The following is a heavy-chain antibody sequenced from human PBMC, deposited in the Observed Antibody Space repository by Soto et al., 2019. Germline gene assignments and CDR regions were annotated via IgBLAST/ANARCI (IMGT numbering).Heavy chain of an antibody. CDR3: ARAKDFYSSGWYLDYFDY. V-gene: IGHV3-7*01. CDR1: GFTFSSYW. D-gene: IGHD6-19*01. Sequence: TGGSLRLSCAASGFTFSSYWMSWVRQAPGKGLEWVANIQQDGSEQYYVDSVKGRFTISRDNAKNSLYLQMNSLRAEDTAVYYCARAKDFYSSGWYLDYFDYWGQGAQVTVSS. CDR2: IQQDGSEQ. J-gene: IGHJ4*02.